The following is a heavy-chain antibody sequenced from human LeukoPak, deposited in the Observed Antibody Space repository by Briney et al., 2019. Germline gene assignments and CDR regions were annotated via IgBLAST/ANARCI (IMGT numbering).Heavy chain of an antibody. Sequence: SETLSLTCTVSGDSITSSSYYWGWIRQPPGKGLEWIGSIYYSGSTYYTPSLKSRVTMSVDTSKNQFSLKLISVTAADTAVYYCAREGYSSGWYTFYYWGQGTLVTVSS. V-gene: IGHV4-39*07. J-gene: IGHJ4*02. D-gene: IGHD6-19*01. CDR2: IYYSGST. CDR1: GDSITSSSYY. CDR3: AREGYSSGWYTFYY.